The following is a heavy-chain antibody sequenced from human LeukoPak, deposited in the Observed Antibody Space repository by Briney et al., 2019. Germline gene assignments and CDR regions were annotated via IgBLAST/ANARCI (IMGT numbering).Heavy chain of an antibody. J-gene: IGHJ4*02. D-gene: IGHD3-22*01. CDR2: ISSSGSTI. Sequence: GGSLRLSCAASGFTFSSYEMNWVRQAPGKGLEWVSYISSSGSTIYYADSVKGRFTISRDNSKMNSLRAEDTAMYYCARRAGDYSHPYDYWGQGTLVTVSS. CDR1: GFTFSSYE. CDR3: ARRAGDYSHPYDY. V-gene: IGHV3-48*03.